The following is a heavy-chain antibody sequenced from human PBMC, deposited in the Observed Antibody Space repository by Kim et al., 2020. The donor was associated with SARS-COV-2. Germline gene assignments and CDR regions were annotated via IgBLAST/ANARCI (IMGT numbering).Heavy chain of an antibody. CDR2: ISGSGVYT. V-gene: IGHV3-23*01. CDR3: AKDRLFDFWSGLASAQYGMDV. Sequence: GGSLRLSCAASGFTFSSYAMNWVRQAPGKGLEWVSAISGSGVYTYHADSVKGRFTISRDNSKNTLYLQMNSLRAEDTAVYYCAKDRLFDFWSGLASAQYGMDVWGQGTTVTVSS. CDR1: GFTFSSYA. J-gene: IGHJ6*02. D-gene: IGHD3-3*01.